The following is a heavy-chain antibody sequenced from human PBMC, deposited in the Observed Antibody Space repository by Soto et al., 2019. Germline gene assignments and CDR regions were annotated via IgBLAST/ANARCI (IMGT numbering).Heavy chain of an antibody. D-gene: IGHD2-15*01. CDR1: GFTSTNAW. CDR3: TTRWRGPCDY. CDR2: LKGKNEGGTT. V-gene: IGHV3-15*07. J-gene: IGHJ4*02. Sequence: EVQLVESGGGLVKPGGSLRLSCAASGFTSTNAWMNWVRQAPGQGLEWVGRLKGKNEGGTTDYAAPVNGRFIISRDDAQTTLYLQMNSLKTVDTAVYYCTTRWRGPCDYWGQGALLTVSS.